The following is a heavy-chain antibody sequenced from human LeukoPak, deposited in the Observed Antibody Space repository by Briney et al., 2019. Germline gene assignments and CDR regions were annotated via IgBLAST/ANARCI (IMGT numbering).Heavy chain of an antibody. D-gene: IGHD3-10*01. Sequence: GGSLRLSCAASGFTFSSYGMHWVRQAPGKGLEWVAVISYAGNNKYYADSVKGRFTISRDSSKNTLYLQMNSLRAEDTAVYYCAKAPYQYASGSPNWFDPWGQGTLVTVSS. CDR1: GFTFSSYG. CDR2: ISYAGNNK. V-gene: IGHV3-30*18. CDR3: AKAPYQYASGSPNWFDP. J-gene: IGHJ5*02.